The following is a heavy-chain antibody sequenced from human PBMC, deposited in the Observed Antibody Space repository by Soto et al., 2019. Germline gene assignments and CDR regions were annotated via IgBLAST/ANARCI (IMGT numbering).Heavy chain of an antibody. CDR1: GFNFGNYA. D-gene: IGHD3-22*01. CDR3: TRYYYVSSGYYVY. V-gene: IGHV3-49*04. J-gene: IGHJ4*02. Sequence: GGPLRLSCTGSGFNFGNYALSWVRQAPGKGPEWVGFIRSEAYGGTTDYAASVKRRFIISRDDSKSIAYLEINSLQTDDTAVYYCTRYYYVSSGYYVYWGQGTLVTVSS. CDR2: IRSEAYGGTT.